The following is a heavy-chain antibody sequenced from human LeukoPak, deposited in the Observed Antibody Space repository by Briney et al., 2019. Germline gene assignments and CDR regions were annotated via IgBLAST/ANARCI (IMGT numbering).Heavy chain of an antibody. CDR3: VRLMGSGWFDP. CDR2: IYSGGNT. V-gene: IGHV3-53*04. Sequence: GGSLRLSCAASGFTVSSSPINWVRQAPGRGLEWVSVIYSGGNTFYADSVKGRFTISRHNSENTLYLQMNSLSADDTAVYYCVRLMGSGWFDPSGQGTLVTVFS. CDR1: GFTVSSSP. D-gene: IGHD1-26*01. J-gene: IGHJ5*02.